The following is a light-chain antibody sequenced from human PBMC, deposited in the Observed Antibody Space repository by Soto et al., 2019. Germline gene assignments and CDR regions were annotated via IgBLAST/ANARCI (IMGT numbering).Light chain of an antibody. CDR3: QQSYSTLYT. CDR1: QSISSY. J-gene: IGKJ2*01. CDR2: AAS. V-gene: IGKV1-39*01. Sequence: DLPMTQSPSSLSASVGDRVTITCRASQSISSYLNWYQQKPGKAPKLLIYAASSLQSGVPSRFSGSGSGTDFTRTISSLQPEEFATYDCQQSYSTLYTFGQGTKLEIK.